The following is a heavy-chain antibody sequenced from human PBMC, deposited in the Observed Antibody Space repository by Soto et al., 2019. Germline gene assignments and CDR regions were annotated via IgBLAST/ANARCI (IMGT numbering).Heavy chain of an antibody. Sequence: ASVKVSCKASGYTFTSYGISWVRQAPGQGLEWMGWISAYNGNTNYAQKLQGRVTMTTDTSTSTAYMELRSLRSDDTAVYYCARLSYDILTGYPTDYWGQGTLVTVSS. CDR3: ARLSYDILTGYPTDY. D-gene: IGHD3-9*01. V-gene: IGHV1-18*01. J-gene: IGHJ4*02. CDR1: GYTFTSYG. CDR2: ISAYNGNT.